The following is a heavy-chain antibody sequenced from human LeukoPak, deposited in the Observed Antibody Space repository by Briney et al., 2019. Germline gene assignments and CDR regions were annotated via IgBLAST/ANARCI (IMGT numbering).Heavy chain of an antibody. V-gene: IGHV4-39*01. Sequence: SETLSLTCTVSGDSISSSSYYWGWIRQPPGKGLEWIGSIYYSGSTYYNPSLKSRVTISVDTSKNQFSLKLSSVTAADTAVYYCARHIVVVIASLNYNWFDPWGQGTLVTVSS. J-gene: IGHJ5*02. CDR1: GDSISSSSYY. CDR2: IYYSGST. D-gene: IGHD2-21*01. CDR3: ARHIVVVIASLNYNWFDP.